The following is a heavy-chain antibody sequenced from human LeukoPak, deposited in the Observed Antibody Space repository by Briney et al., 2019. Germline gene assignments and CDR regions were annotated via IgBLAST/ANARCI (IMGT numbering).Heavy chain of an antibody. CDR1: GGTFSSYA. V-gene: IGHV1-69*13. CDR3: ARGDVVVPAADFDY. D-gene: IGHD2-2*01. CDR2: IIPIFGTA. J-gene: IGHJ4*02. Sequence: SVKVSCKASGGTFSSYAISWVRQAPGQGLEWMGGIIPIFGTANYAQKFQGRVTITADESTSTAYMELSSLGSEDTAVYYCARGDVVVPAADFDYWGQGTLVTVSS.